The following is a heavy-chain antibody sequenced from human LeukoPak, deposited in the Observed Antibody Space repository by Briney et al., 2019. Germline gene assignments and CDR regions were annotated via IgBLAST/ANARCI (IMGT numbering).Heavy chain of an antibody. CDR1: GFTFSSYA. D-gene: IGHD6-13*01. J-gene: IGHJ3*02. CDR2: ISGSGDST. V-gene: IGHV3-23*01. CDR3: AKDGSAAEAFDI. Sequence: GGSLRLSCAASGFTFSSYAMSWVRQAPGKGLEWVSAISGSGDSTYYADSVKGRFTISRDNSKNTLYLQMNSLRAEDTAVYYCAKDGSAAEAFDIWGQGTMVTVSS.